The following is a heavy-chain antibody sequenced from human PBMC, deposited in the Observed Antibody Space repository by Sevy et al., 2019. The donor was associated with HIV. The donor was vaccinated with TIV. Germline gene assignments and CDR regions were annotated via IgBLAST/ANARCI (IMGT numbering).Heavy chain of an antibody. V-gene: IGHV3-43*01. CDR2: ISWDGGST. CDR3: AKDSGGSYYYYGMDV. D-gene: IGHD5-12*01. CDR1: GFTFDDYT. Sequence: GGSLRLSCAASGFTFDDYTMHWVRQAPGKGLEWVSLISWDGGSTYYADSVKGRFTISRDNSKNSLYLQMNSLRTEDIALYYCAKDSGGSYYYYGMDVWGQGTTVTVSS. J-gene: IGHJ6*02.